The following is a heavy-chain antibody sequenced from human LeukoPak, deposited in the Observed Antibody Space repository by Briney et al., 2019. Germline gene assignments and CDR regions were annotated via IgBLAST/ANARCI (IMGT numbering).Heavy chain of an antibody. J-gene: IGHJ3*01. D-gene: IGHD2-15*01. CDR2: MYSGGST. V-gene: IGHV3-53*01. CDR1: GFTVRSNY. Sequence: GGSLRLSCTASGFTVRSNYMSWVRQSPRKGLEWVSIMYSGGSTEYADSVKGRFIISRDHSKNTLYLQMNSLRAEDTAVYYCARDRYCSGGSCYGDAFDLWGQGTMVTVSS. CDR3: ARDRYCSGGSCYGDAFDL.